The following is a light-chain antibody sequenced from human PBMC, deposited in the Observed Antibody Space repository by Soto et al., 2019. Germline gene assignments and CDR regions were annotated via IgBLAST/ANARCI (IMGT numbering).Light chain of an antibody. CDR1: QSISSW. V-gene: IGKV1-5*01. CDR3: QQYNIYSGT. Sequence: DIQMTQSPSTLSASVGDRVTITCRASQSISSWLAWYQQKPGKAPKLLIYDASSLESGVPSRFSGSGSGTEFPLSISSLQPDDFATYYCQQYNIYSGTFGQGTKLEIK. CDR2: DAS. J-gene: IGKJ2*01.